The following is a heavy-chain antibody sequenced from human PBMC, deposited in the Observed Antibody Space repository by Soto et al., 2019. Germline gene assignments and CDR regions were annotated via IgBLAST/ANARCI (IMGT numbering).Heavy chain of an antibody. J-gene: IGHJ4*02. CDR1: MDSVSVNSAA. CDR3: ASECPYYESSDSYFDY. V-gene: IGHV6-1*01. D-gene: IGHD3-16*01. CDR2: TYYRSKWYN. Sequence: SQTLSLTCAISMDSVSVNSAACNWIRQSPSRGLEWLGRTYYRSKWYNDYAVSVKSRITVTPDTSKNQLSLHLKSVTPADKYVYKCASECPYYESSDSYFDYWGQGAMVTVSS.